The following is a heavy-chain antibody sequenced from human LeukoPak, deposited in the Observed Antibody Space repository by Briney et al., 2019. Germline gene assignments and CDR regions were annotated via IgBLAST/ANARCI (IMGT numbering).Heavy chain of an antibody. D-gene: IGHD1-14*01. CDR2: IKQDGSEK. Sequence: PGGSLRLSCAASGFTFSSFWMSWVRQAPGKGLEWVANIKQDGSEKYYVDSVKGRFTISRDNAKNTLYLQMNSLRAEDTAVYYCAKDRSGTNSDFDYWGQGTLVTVSS. CDR3: AKDRSGTNSDFDY. V-gene: IGHV3-7*03. J-gene: IGHJ4*02. CDR1: GFTFSSFW.